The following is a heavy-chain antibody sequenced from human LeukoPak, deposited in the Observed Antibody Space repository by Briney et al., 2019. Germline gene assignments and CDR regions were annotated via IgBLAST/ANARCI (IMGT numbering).Heavy chain of an antibody. CDR3: AKDPAYYDFWSAYFDY. J-gene: IGHJ4*02. Sequence: TGGSLRLSCAASGFTFSSYAMSWVRQAPGKGLEWVSAISGSGGSTYYADSVKGRFTISRDNSKNTLYLQMNSLRAEDTAVYYCAKDPAYYDFWSAYFDYWGQGTLVTVSS. V-gene: IGHV3-23*01. CDR2: ISGSGGST. D-gene: IGHD3-3*01. CDR1: GFTFSSYA.